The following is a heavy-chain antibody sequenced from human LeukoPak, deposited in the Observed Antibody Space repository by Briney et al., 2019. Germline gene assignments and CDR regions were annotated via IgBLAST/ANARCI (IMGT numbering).Heavy chain of an antibody. D-gene: IGHD5-24*01. CDR3: AKDLEMATILHYLDY. Sequence: GGSLRLSCAASGFTFSSYGMHWVRQAPGKGLEWVAVISYDGSNKYYADSVKGRFTISRDNSKNTLYLQMNSLRAEDTAVYYCAKDLEMATILHYLDYWGQGTLVTVSS. CDR2: ISYDGSNK. V-gene: IGHV3-30*18. CDR1: GFTFSSYG. J-gene: IGHJ4*02.